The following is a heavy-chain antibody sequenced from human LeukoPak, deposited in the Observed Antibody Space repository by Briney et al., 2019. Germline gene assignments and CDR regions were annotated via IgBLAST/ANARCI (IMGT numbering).Heavy chain of an antibody. CDR1: GGTFSSYA. CDR2: IIPIFGTA. D-gene: IGHD3-10*01. J-gene: IGHJ6*03. CDR3: ARTPITMVRGVTSYYYYMDV. Sequence: SVKVSCKASGGTFSSYAISWVRQAPGQGLEWMGGIIPIFGTANYAQKFQGRVTITTDESTSTAYMELSSLRSEDTAVYYCARTPITMVRGVTSYYYYMDVWGKGTTVTVSS. V-gene: IGHV1-69*05.